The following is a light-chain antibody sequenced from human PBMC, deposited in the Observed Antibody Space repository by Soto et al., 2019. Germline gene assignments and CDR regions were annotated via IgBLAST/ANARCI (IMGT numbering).Light chain of an antibody. CDR3: AAWDNSLVGGPA. J-gene: IGLJ2*01. CDR2: RNN. Sequence: QSVLTQPPSASGTPGQRVTISCSGSNSNIGSQYVYWYQQLPGTAPKLLLYRNNQRPSGVPDRFSGSKSGTSASLAISGLRAEDEADYYCAAWDNSLVGGPAFGGGTKVTVL. CDR1: NSNIGSQY. V-gene: IGLV1-47*01.